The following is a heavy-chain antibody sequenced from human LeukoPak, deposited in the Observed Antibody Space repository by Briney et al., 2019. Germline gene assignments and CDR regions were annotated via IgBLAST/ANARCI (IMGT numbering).Heavy chain of an antibody. V-gene: IGHV3-23*01. CDR3: AKLSHYGSGSYY. J-gene: IGHJ4*02. CDR1: GFTFSTYW. CDR2: ISGSGGST. Sequence: GGSLRLSCTASGFTFSTYWMSWLRQAPGKGLEWVSAISGSGGSTYYADSVKGRFTISRDNSKNTLYLQMNSLRAEDTAVYYCAKLSHYGSGSYYWGQGTLVTVSS. D-gene: IGHD3-10*01.